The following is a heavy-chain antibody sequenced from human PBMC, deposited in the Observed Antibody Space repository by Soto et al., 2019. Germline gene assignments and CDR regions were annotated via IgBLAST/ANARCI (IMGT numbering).Heavy chain of an antibody. Sequence: QVQLQESGPGLVKPSETLSLTCTVSGGSISSYYWSWIRHPPGKGLEWIGYIYYSGSTNYNPSLKSRVTISVETSKNQFSLKLSSVTAADTAVYYCAREGTVTDLYYDGMDVWGQGTTVTVSS. D-gene: IGHD4-17*01. CDR1: GGSISSYY. CDR2: IYYSGST. CDR3: AREGTVTDLYYDGMDV. J-gene: IGHJ6*02. V-gene: IGHV4-59*01.